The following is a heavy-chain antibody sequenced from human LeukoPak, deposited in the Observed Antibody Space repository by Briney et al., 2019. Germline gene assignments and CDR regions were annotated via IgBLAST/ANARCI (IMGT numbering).Heavy chain of an antibody. CDR2: FDPEDGET. Sequence: GASVKVSCKVSGYTLTELSMHWVRQAPGKGLEWMAGFDPEDGETIYAQKFQGRVTMTEDTSTDTAYMELSSLRSEDTAVYYCATVVRGVIPYYFDYWGQGTLVTVSS. J-gene: IGHJ4*02. D-gene: IGHD3-10*01. CDR1: GYTLTELS. V-gene: IGHV1-24*01. CDR3: ATVVRGVIPYYFDY.